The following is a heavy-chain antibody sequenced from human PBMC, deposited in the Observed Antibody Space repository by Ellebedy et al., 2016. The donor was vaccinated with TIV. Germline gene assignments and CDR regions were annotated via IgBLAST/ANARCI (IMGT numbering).Heavy chain of an antibody. Sequence: GESLKISCAVSGFAFSRCAMHWVRQTPGKGLEWVATISYHGRNKFYTDAVKGRFSISRDNSMNTLYLQANSLRAEDTAVYYCAKGVYDSSLSGLDVWGQGTTVTVSS. V-gene: IGHV3-30*04. CDR1: GFAFSRCA. CDR2: ISYHGRNK. D-gene: IGHD3-22*01. J-gene: IGHJ6*02. CDR3: AKGVYDSSLSGLDV.